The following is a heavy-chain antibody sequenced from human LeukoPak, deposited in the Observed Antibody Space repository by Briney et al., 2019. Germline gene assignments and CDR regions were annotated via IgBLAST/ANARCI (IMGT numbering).Heavy chain of an antibody. CDR1: GFTFSSYA. D-gene: IGHD3-9*01. J-gene: IGHJ6*02. V-gene: IGHV3-30*04. CDR2: ISYDGSNK. Sequence: PGRSLRLSCAASGFTFSSYAMHWVRQAPGKGLEWVAVISYDGSNKYYAGSVKGRFTISRDNSKNTLYLQMNSLGAEDTAVYYCARDSVVLRYFDWAYCYYGMDVWGQGTTVTVSS. CDR3: ARDSVVLRYFDWAYCYYGMDV.